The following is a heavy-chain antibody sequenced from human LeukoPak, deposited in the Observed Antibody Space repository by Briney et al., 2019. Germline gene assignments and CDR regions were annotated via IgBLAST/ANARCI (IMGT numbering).Heavy chain of an antibody. CDR3: ARGNRFLEWLLFDY. CDR2: INPNSGGT. V-gene: IGHV1-2*02. J-gene: IGHJ4*02. Sequence: ASVKVSCKASGHTFTGYYMHWLRQAPGQGLEWMGWINPNSGGTNYAQKFQGRVTMTRDTSISTAYMELSRLRSDDTAVYYCARGNRFLEWLLFDYWDQGTLVTVSS. D-gene: IGHD3-3*01. CDR1: GHTFTGYY.